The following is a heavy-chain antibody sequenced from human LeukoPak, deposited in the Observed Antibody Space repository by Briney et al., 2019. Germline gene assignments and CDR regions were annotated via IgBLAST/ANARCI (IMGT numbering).Heavy chain of an antibody. J-gene: IGHJ1*01. CDR3: ARAYGSGIFQH. CDR2: IVPILGIA. Sequence: ASVKVSCKASGGTFSSYTISWVRQAPGQGLEWMGRIVPILGIANYAQKFQGRVTITADKSTSTAYMELSSLRSEDTAVYYCARAYGSGIFQHWARAPWSPSPQ. CDR1: GGTFSSYT. D-gene: IGHD3-10*01. V-gene: IGHV1-69*02.